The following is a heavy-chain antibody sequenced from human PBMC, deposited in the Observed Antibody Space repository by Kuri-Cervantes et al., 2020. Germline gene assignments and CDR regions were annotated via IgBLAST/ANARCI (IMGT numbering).Heavy chain of an antibody. CDR3: ARGPAGYSYGTYFDY. J-gene: IGHJ4*02. CDR2: IYYSGST. D-gene: IGHD5-18*01. V-gene: IGHV4-59*12. Sequence: SETLSLTCTVSGGSISSYYWSWIRQPPGKGLESIGYIYYSGSTNYNPSLKSRVTISVDTSKNQFSLKLSSVTAADTAVYYCARGPAGYSYGTYFDYWGQGTLVTVSS. CDR1: GGSISSYY.